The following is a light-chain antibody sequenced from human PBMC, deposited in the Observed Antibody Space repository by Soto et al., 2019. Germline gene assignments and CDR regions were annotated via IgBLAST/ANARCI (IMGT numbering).Light chain of an antibody. Sequence: EIVLTQSPGTLSLSPGERATLSCRASQSVSSSYLAWYQQKPGQAPRLLIYGASNRATGIPDRFSGSGSGTDFTLTISSLEPEDSAVYYCQHRGNWPPLTFGGGTKVDIK. CDR1: QSVSSSY. J-gene: IGKJ4*01. CDR3: QHRGNWPPLT. V-gene: IGKV3D-20*02. CDR2: GAS.